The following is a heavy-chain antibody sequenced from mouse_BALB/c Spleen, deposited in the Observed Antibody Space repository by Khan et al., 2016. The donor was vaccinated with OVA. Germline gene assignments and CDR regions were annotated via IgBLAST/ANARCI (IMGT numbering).Heavy chain of an antibody. CDR1: GFTFSDYY. J-gene: IGHJ3*01. Sequence: EVELVESGGGLVKPGGSLKLSCAASGFTFSDYYMYWVRQTPEKRLEWVATISDGGSYTYYPDSVKGRFTISRDNAKNNLYLQMSSLKSEDTAMYYGARAGYVGFAYWGQGTLVTVSA. V-gene: IGHV5-4*02. CDR3: ARAGYVGFAY. CDR2: ISDGGSYT. D-gene: IGHD2-2*01.